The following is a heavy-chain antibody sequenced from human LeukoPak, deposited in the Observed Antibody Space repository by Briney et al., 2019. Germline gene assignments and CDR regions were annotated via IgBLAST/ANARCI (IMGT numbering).Heavy chain of an antibody. CDR2: INSDSSLM. Sequence: GGSLKLSCAASGFTFSSYSMNWVPQAPGKGLEWVSSINSDSSLMYYAESVKGRFTISRDNARNSLYLQMSSLRVEDTAVYYCIRDLFDDYSLDYWGQGALVTVSS. CDR1: GFTFSSYS. D-gene: IGHD3-16*01. J-gene: IGHJ4*02. V-gene: IGHV3-21*01. CDR3: IRDLFDDYSLDY.